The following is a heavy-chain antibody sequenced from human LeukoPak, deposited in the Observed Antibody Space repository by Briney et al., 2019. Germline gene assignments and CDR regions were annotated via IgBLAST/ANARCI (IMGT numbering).Heavy chain of an antibody. CDR3: ARHVQSEAAYYDFWSGYYGTYYHGMDV. Sequence: SETLSLTCTVSGGSISSSSYYWGWIRQPPGKGLEWIGSIYYSGSTYYNPSLKSRVTISVDTSKNQFSLKLSSVTAADTAVYYCARHVQSEAAYYDFWSGYYGTYYHGMDVWGQGTTVTVSS. V-gene: IGHV4-39*01. J-gene: IGHJ6*02. CDR1: GGSISSSSYY. D-gene: IGHD3-3*01. CDR2: IYYSGST.